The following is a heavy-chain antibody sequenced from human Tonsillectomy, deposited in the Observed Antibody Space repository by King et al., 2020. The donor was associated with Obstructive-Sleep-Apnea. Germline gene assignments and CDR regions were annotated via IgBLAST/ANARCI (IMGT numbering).Heavy chain of an antibody. D-gene: IGHD3-9*01. CDR2: ISGSGGSA. Sequence: VQLVESGGGLVQPGGSLRLSCAASGFTFSSYAMSWVRQAPGKGLEWVSAISGSGGSAYYADSVKGRFTISRDNSKKTLYLQMNSLRAKETAVYYCAKPPSLYDILTGYYSWGQGTLVTVSS. V-gene: IGHV3-23*04. CDR1: GFTFSSYA. CDR3: AKPPSLYDILTGYYS. J-gene: IGHJ5*02.